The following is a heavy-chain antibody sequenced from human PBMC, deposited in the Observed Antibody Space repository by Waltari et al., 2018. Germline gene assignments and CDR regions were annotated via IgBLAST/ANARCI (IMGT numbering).Heavy chain of an antibody. D-gene: IGHD2-8*01. Sequence: EVQLVQSGAEVKKPGESLKISCKGSGYSFASYWIGWVRELPGKGPEWVGIIYPGDSDTKYSPSFQGQVTISVDKSISTAYLQWSSLKASDTAMYYCARHGLRDCTNGVCSFQGMDVWGQGTTVTVSS. CDR2: IYPGDSDT. V-gene: IGHV5-51*01. CDR1: GYSFASYW. CDR3: ARHGLRDCTNGVCSFQGMDV. J-gene: IGHJ6*02.